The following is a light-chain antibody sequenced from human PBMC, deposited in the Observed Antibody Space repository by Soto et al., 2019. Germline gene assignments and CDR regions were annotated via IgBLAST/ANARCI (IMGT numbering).Light chain of an antibody. V-gene: IGKV1-39*01. CDR2: ATS. Sequence: DIQMTQSPSSLSASVGDRVTITCRASQSISTYLIWYQQKPGKAPKLLIYATSSLQSGVPSRFSGSGFGTDFTLTISSLQPEDSAIYYCQQADTFPITFGQGTRLEI. J-gene: IGKJ5*01. CDR1: QSISTY. CDR3: QQADTFPIT.